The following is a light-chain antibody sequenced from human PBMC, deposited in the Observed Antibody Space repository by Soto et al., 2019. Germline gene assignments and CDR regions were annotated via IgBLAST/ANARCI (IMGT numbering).Light chain of an antibody. V-gene: IGKV1-9*01. CDR1: RGIGNY. CDR2: DAS. Sequence: DIQVTQSPSSLSASVGDRVTITCRASRGIGNYLAWYQQKPGKAPKLLIYDASTLQSGVPSRFSGSRSGTEFTLTISSLQPEDFATYYCQQLNGYVALTFGGGTKVDI. J-gene: IGKJ4*01. CDR3: QQLNGYVALT.